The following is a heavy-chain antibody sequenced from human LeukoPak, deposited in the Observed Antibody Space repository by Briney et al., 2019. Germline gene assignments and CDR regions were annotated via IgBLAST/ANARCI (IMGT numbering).Heavy chain of an antibody. CDR3: ASYRFLEWLPTRDAFDI. V-gene: IGHV1-69*05. CDR2: IIPIFGTA. J-gene: IGHJ3*02. D-gene: IGHD3-3*01. CDR1: GGTFSSYA. Sequence: GASVKVSCKASGGTFSSYAISWVRQAPGQGLEWMGGIIPIFGTANYAQKFQGRVTTTTDESTSTAYMELSSLRSKDTAVYYCASYRFLEWLPTRDAFDIWGQGTMVTVSS.